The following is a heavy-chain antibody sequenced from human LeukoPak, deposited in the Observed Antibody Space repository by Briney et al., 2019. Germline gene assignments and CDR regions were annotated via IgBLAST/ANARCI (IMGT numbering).Heavy chain of an antibody. CDR1: GFTFSSYA. Sequence: GGSLRLSCAASGFTFSSYAMSWVRQAPGKGLEWVSAISSSGGSTYYADSVKGRFTISRDNSKNTLYLQMNSLRAEDTAVYYCAKVWDTYYYDSSGSFDHWGQGTLVTVSS. V-gene: IGHV3-23*01. CDR2: ISSSGGST. CDR3: AKVWDTYYYDSSGSFDH. J-gene: IGHJ4*02. D-gene: IGHD3-22*01.